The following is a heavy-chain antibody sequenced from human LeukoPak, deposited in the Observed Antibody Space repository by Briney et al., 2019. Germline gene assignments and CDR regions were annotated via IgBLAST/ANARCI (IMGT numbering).Heavy chain of an antibody. CDR3: AKDHQTYYYGSGSYLDY. CDR1: GFTFDDYA. Sequence: GRSLRLSCAASGFTFDDYAMHWVRQAPGKGLEWVSGISWDSGSIGYADSVKGRFTISRDNAKNSLYLQMNSLRAEDTALYYCAKDHQTYYYGSGSYLDYWGQGTLVTVSS. V-gene: IGHV3-9*01. D-gene: IGHD3-10*01. CDR2: ISWDSGSI. J-gene: IGHJ4*02.